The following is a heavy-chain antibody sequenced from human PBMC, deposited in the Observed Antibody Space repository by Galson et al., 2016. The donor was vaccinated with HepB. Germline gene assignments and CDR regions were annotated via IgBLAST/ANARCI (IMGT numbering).Heavy chain of an antibody. CDR1: GGSFSGYY. D-gene: IGHD3-10*01. V-gene: IGHV4-34*01. J-gene: IGHJ5*02. CDR3: ARGRLDYYGSGRSKSFDP. CDR2: IYHSGSS. Sequence: TLSLTCAVHGGSFSGYYWTWIRQPPGKGLEWTGEIYHSGSSNYNPSLETRVTISLDTSENHSSLNLTSVTAADTGLYYCARGRLDYYGSGRSKSFDPWGQGTLVTVSS.